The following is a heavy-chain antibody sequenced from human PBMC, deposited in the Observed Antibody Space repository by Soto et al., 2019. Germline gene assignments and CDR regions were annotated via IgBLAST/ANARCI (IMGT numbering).Heavy chain of an antibody. CDR1: GFTFSSYG. D-gene: IGHD4-17*01. V-gene: IGHV3-30*18. CDR3: AKVSDYGDYYPHYYFDY. CDR2: ISYDGSNK. J-gene: IGHJ4*02. Sequence: PGGSLRLSXAASGFTFSSYGMHWVRQAPGKGLEWVAVISYDGSNKYYADSVKGRFTISRDNSKNTLYLQMNSLRAEDTAVYYCAKVSDYGDYYPHYYFDYWGQGTLVTVSS.